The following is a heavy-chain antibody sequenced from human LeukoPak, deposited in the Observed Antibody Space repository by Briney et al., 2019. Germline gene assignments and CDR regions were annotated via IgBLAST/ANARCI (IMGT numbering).Heavy chain of an antibody. J-gene: IGHJ4*02. CDR1: GYTFTSYY. Sequence: ASVKVSCKASGYTFTSYYMHWVRQAPGQGLEWMGIINPSGGSTSYAQKFQGRVTMTRDTSTSTVYMEPSSLRSEDTAVYYCAREVVAVAGRYYFDYWGQGTLVTVSS. V-gene: IGHV1-46*01. D-gene: IGHD6-19*01. CDR3: AREVVAVAGRYYFDY. CDR2: INPSGGST.